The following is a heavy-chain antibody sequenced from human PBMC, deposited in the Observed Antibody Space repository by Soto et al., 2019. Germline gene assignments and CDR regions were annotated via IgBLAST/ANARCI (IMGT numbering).Heavy chain of an antibody. Sequence: GGSLRLSCAASGFTVSSNYMSWVRQAPGKGLEWVSVIYSGGSTYYADSVKGRFTISRDNSKNTLYLQMNSLRAEDTAVYYCAREDGDWNYAFDIWGQGTMVTVSS. CDR1: GFTVSSNY. CDR2: IYSGGST. J-gene: IGHJ3*02. CDR3: AREDGDWNYAFDI. D-gene: IGHD1-7*01. V-gene: IGHV3-66*01.